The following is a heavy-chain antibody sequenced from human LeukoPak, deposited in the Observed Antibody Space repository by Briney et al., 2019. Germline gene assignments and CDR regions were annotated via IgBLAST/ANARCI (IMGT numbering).Heavy chain of an antibody. Sequence: GGSLRLSCGASGFTLTDYNMDWGRQAPGKGVGYVSFIRFASPTPYYTPSLNARFTISRYNSNNTLYLPMHTLRGEDTAVYYCARGAAVALELWGQGTLVTVSS. CDR3: ARGAAVALEL. V-gene: IGHV3-30*02. CDR2: IRFASPTP. J-gene: IGHJ4*02. CDR1: GFTLTDYN. D-gene: IGHD6-19*01.